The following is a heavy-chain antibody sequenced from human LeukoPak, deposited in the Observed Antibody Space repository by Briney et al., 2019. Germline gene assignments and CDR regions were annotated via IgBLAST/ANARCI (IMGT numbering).Heavy chain of an antibody. CDR2: IYYSGST. J-gene: IGHJ5*02. CDR3: ARNRYYYGSGNYGVPNWFDP. V-gene: IGHV4-39*01. D-gene: IGHD3-10*01. CDR1: GGSIITNDYW. Sequence: SETLSLTCVVSGGSIITNDYWWGWIRQPPGKGLEWIGSIYYSGSTYYNPSLKSRVTISVDTSKNQFSLKLNSVTAADTAVYYCARNRYYYGSGNYGVPNWFDPWGQGTLVTVSS.